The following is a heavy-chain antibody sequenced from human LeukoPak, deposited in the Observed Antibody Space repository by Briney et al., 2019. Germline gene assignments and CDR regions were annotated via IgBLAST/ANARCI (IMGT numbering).Heavy chain of an antibody. V-gene: IGHV4-59*01. CDR1: GVSISSYY. CDR2: IHNSGIT. J-gene: IGHJ5*02. Sequence: SEALSLTCTVSGVSISSYYWSWIRQPPGKGLEWIGYIHNSGITNYNPSLKSRVTISVDTSKNQFSLKLSSVTAADTAVYYCARDRYYYDSRGPRWFDPWGQGTLVTVSS. CDR3: ARDRYYYDSRGPRWFDP. D-gene: IGHD3-22*01.